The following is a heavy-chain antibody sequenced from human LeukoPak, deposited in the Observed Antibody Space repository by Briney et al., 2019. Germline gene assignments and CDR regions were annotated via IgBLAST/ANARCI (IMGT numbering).Heavy chain of an antibody. V-gene: IGHV4-39*07. Sequence: PSETLSLTCTVSGGSISSSSYYWGWIRQPPGKGLEWIGSIYYSGSTYYNPSLKSRVTISVDTSKNQFSLKLSSVTAADTAVYYCARGYNYGPYYYYYYMDVWGKGTTVTVSS. CDR2: IYYSGST. CDR3: ARGYNYGPYYYYYYMDV. J-gene: IGHJ6*03. CDR1: GGSISSSSYY. D-gene: IGHD5-18*01.